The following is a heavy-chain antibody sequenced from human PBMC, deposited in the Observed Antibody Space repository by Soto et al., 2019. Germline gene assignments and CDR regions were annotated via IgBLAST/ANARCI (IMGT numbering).Heavy chain of an antibody. CDR3: AKESPMGLYYYYYGMDV. Sequence: GGSLRLSCAASGFTFSSYGMHWVRQAPGKGLEWVAVISYDGSNKYYADSVKGRFTISRDNSKNTLYLQMNSLRAEDTAVYYCAKESPMGLYYYYYGMDVWGQGTTVTVSS. CDR2: ISYDGSNK. CDR1: GFTFSSYG. V-gene: IGHV3-30*18. J-gene: IGHJ6*02.